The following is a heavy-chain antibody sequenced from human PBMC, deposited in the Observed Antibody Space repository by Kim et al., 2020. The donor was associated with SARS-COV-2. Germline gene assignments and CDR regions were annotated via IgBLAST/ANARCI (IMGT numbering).Heavy chain of an antibody. J-gene: IGHJ4*02. V-gene: IGHV3-53*01. CDR3: SNSTVGAYFDY. CDR2: ST. Sequence: STNSADSGKGQLTISRDIPKDTLYLQMNSLRAEDTAVDYCSNSTVGAYFDYWGQGSLVTVSS. D-gene: IGHD1-26*01.